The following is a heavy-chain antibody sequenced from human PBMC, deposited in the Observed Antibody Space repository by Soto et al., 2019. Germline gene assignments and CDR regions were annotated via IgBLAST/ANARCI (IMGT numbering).Heavy chain of an antibody. V-gene: IGHV4-59*08. Sequence: SETLSLTCTVSGGSISSYYWSWIRQPPGKGLEWIGYIYYSGSTNYNPSLKSRVTISVDTSKNQFSLKLSSVTAADTAVYYCARRQVESDYVPYYYYYMDVWGKGTTVTVSS. D-gene: IGHD4-17*01. CDR3: ARRQVESDYVPYYYYYMDV. CDR1: GGSISSYY. J-gene: IGHJ6*03. CDR2: IYYSGST.